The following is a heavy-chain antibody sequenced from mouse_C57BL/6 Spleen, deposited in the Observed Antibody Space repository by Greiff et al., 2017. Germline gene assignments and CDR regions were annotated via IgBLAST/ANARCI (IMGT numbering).Heavy chain of an antibody. CDR3: ARAYSNYGYWYFDV. Sequence: EVQLVESGGGLVKPGGSLKLSCAASGFTFSSYTMSWVRQTPEKRLEWVATISGGGGNTYYPDSVKGRFTISRDNAKNTLYLQMSSLRSEDTALYYCARAYSNYGYWYFDVWGTGTTLTVSS. V-gene: IGHV5-9*01. CDR2: ISGGGGNT. CDR1: GFTFSSYT. J-gene: IGHJ1*03. D-gene: IGHD2-5*01.